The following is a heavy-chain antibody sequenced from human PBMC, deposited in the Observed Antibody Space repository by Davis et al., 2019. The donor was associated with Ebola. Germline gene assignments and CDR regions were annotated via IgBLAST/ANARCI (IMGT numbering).Heavy chain of an antibody. D-gene: IGHD3-10*01. CDR3: ARWDSGDYYYYGMDV. Sequence: ASVKVSCKASGYTFTSYYMHWVRQAPGQGLEWMGIINPSGGSTSYAQKFQGRVTMTRDTSTSTVYMELSSLRSEETAVYYCARWDSGDYYYYGMDVWGQGTTVTVSS. CDR1: GYTFTSYY. CDR2: INPSGGST. J-gene: IGHJ6*02. V-gene: IGHV1-46*01.